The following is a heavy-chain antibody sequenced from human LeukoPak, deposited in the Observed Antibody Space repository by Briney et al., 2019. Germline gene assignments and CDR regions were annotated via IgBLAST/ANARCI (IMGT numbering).Heavy chain of an antibody. CDR1: GFTFSSYA. J-gene: IGHJ5*02. Sequence: GGSLRLSCAASGFTFSSYAMSWVRQAPGKGLECVSAISGSGGSTYYADSVKGRFTISRDNSKNTLYLRMNSLRAEDTAVYYCAKSQYYYGSGSYHKSWGQGTLVTVSS. CDR3: AKSQYYYGSGSYHKS. D-gene: IGHD3-10*01. CDR2: ISGSGGST. V-gene: IGHV3-23*01.